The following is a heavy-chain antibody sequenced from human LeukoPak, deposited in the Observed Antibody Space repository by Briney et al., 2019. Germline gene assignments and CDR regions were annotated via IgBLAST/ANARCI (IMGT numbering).Heavy chain of an antibody. Sequence: PGGSLRLSCAASGFTFSSYGMHWVRQAPGKGLEWVAFIRYDGSNKYYADSVKGRFTISRDNSKNTLYLQMNSLRAEDTAVYYCAKDSDFWNGYYIDYWGQGTLVTVSS. CDR3: AKDSDFWNGYYIDY. V-gene: IGHV3-30*02. CDR2: IRYDGSNK. J-gene: IGHJ4*02. CDR1: GFTFSSYG. D-gene: IGHD3-3*01.